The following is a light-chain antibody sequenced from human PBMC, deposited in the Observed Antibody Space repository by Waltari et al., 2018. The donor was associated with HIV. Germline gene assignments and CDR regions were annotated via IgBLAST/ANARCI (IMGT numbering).Light chain of an antibody. V-gene: IGKV1-17*01. J-gene: IGKJ3*01. CDR2: AAS. CDR1: QDIRNG. Sequence: DIQMTQSPSSLSASVGDRVTITCRASQDIRNGLAWYQQKPGKAPKFLIYAASDLQSGVPSTFTGSGSGTEFTLTISSLQPEDFATYYCLQHNSFPLTFGPGTKVDVK. CDR3: LQHNSFPLT.